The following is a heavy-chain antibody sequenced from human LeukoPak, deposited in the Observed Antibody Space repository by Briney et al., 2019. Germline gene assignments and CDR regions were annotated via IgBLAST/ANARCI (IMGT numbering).Heavy chain of an antibody. CDR2: ISGSGGST. Sequence: PGGSLRLSCAASGFTFSTYGMTWVRQAPGKGLEWVSSISGSGGSTYYADSVKGRVTVSRDNSKSTLFLQMNSLRAEDTAVYYCAKDRTTAARIFDYWGQGTLVTVSS. CDR1: GFTFSTYG. CDR3: AKDRTTAARIFDY. J-gene: IGHJ4*02. V-gene: IGHV3-23*01. D-gene: IGHD6-6*01.